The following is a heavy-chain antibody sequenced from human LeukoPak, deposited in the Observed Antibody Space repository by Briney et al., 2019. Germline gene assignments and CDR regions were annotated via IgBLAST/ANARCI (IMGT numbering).Heavy chain of an antibody. J-gene: IGHJ4*02. CDR3: AKDSGGVGASFDY. Sequence: GRSLRLSCAASGFTFSSYGMHWVRQAPGKGLEWVAFMSSDGSKTHYVDSVKGRFTISRDKSKNTLYLQMNSLRTEDTAVYYCAKDSGGVGASFDYWGQGTLVTVSS. V-gene: IGHV3-30*18. CDR2: MSSDGSKT. D-gene: IGHD1-26*01. CDR1: GFTFSSYG.